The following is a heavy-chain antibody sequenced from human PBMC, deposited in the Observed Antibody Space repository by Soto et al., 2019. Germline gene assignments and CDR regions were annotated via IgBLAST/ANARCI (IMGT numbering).Heavy chain of an antibody. J-gene: IGHJ4*02. CDR3: ATAGYSSGWYLAY. D-gene: IGHD6-19*01. CDR2: FDPEDGET. CDR1: GYTLTELS. V-gene: IGHV1-24*01. Sequence: QVQLVQSGAEVKKPGASVKVSCKVSGYTLTELSMHWVRQAPGKGLEWMGGFDPEDGETIYAQKFQGRVTRTEDTSTDTAYMELSSLRSEDTAVYYCATAGYSSGWYLAYWGQGTLVTVSS.